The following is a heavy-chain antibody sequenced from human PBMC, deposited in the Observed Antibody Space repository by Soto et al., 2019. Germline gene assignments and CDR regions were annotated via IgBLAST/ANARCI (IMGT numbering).Heavy chain of an antibody. V-gene: IGHV3-7*01. CDR1: GFTFSSYW. J-gene: IGHJ6*02. CDR2: IKQDGSEK. CDR3: ARLPFYYSYGMDV. Sequence: PGGSLRLSCAASGFTFSSYWMSWVRQAPGKGLEWVANIKQDGSEKYYVDSVKGRFTISRDNARNSLYLQMNSLRSEDTAVYYCARLPFYYSYGMDVWGQGTTVTVSS.